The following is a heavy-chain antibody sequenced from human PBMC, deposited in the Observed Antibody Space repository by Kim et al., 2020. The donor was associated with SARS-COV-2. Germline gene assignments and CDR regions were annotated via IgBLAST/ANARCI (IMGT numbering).Heavy chain of an antibody. CDR2: T. D-gene: IGHD3-16*01. CDR3: ARTSNGLYDFDH. J-gene: IGHJ4*02. V-gene: IGHV3-72*01. Sequence: TEYAASVRGRFTISRDDSKNSLYLQMNSLKTEDTAVYYCARTSNGLYDFDHWGQGTLVTVSS.